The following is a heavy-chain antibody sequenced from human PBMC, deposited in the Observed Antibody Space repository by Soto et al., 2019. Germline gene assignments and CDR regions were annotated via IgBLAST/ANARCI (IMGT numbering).Heavy chain of an antibody. D-gene: IGHD2-15*01. CDR3: AREVVGSLDY. CDR1: EFTVSVNY. V-gene: IGHV3-66*01. CDR2: LHSGGGT. J-gene: IGHJ4*02. Sequence: EVQLVELGGGLVQPGGSLRLSCTASEFTVSVNYMTWVRQTPGKGLEWVASLHSGGGTYYADSVKGRFTVSRDNSKNTLYLQMNSLRVDDTAVYYCAREVVGSLDYWGQGTLVTVSS.